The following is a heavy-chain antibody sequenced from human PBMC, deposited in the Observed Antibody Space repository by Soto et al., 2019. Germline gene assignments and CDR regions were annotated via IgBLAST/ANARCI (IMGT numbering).Heavy chain of an antibody. Sequence: QVQLVQSGVEVRKPGASVKVSCKASGYTFSNFGISWMRQAPGQGPEWLGWISGYDGHTNYAQKLQGRVTMTTDTSTSTAYMELRSLKAGDTAVYYCARDSGYHAAWGQGTLITVSS. V-gene: IGHV1-18*01. D-gene: IGHD5-12*01. CDR3: ARDSGYHAA. CDR1: GYTFSNFG. J-gene: IGHJ5*02. CDR2: ISGYDGHT.